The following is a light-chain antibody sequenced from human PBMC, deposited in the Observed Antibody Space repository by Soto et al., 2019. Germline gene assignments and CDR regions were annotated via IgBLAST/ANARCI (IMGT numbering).Light chain of an antibody. CDR2: GAS. J-gene: IGKJ1*01. CDR3: QQYVTSSWT. CDR1: QSISSSV. V-gene: IGKV3-20*01. Sequence: EIVLTQSPGTLSLSPGERATLSCRASQSISSSVLAWYQQRPGQSPRLIIYGASSRATGIPDRFSGRGSGTDFTLTISRLDLEDSAFYYCQQYVTSSWTFGQGTKVDIK.